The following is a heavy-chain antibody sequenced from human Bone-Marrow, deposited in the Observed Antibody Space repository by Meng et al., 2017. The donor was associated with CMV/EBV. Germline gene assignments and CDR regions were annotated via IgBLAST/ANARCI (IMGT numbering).Heavy chain of an antibody. V-gene: IGHV3-33*01. CDR1: GFTFSTYG. CDR3: ARDYNGMDV. CDR2: IWYDGSNK. Sequence: GGSLRLSCAASGFTFSTYGMHWVRQAPGKGLEWVAVIWYDGSNKYYEDSVKGRSTISRDNSKNTLYLQMNSLRAEDTAVYYCARDYNGMDVWGQGTTVTVAS. J-gene: IGHJ6*02.